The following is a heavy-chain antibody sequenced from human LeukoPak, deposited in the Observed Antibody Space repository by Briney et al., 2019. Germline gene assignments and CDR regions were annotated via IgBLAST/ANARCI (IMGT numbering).Heavy chain of an antibody. V-gene: IGHV3-7*01. CDR2: INPDGTVP. CDR3: VKGNWGDY. Sequence: GGSLRLFCAASGFTFNVFWLTWVRQAPGKGLEWVANINPDGTVPSYVDSVKGRFTISRDNANNSLYLQMNSLRPEDTAVYYCVKGNWGDYWGQGALVTVSS. CDR1: GFTFNVFW. J-gene: IGHJ4*02. D-gene: IGHD7-27*01.